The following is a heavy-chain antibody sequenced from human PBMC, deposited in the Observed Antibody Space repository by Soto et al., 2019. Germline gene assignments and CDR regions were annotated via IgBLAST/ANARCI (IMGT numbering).Heavy chain of an antibody. CDR2: INHSGNT. V-gene: IGHV4-34*01. Sequence: SETLSLTCAVYGGSFSGYYWNWIRQPPGQGLEWIGEINHSGNTNYNPSLKSRVTISVDASKNQFSLNLRSVTATDTAVYYCARDNPPSIATPGGYYGMDVWGQGTTVTVSS. D-gene: IGHD6-6*01. CDR3: ARDNPPSIATPGGYYGMDV. J-gene: IGHJ6*02. CDR1: GGSFSGYY.